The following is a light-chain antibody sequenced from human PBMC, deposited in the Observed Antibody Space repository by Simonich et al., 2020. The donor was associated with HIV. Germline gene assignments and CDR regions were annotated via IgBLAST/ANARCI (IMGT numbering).Light chain of an antibody. CDR1: SLKSYY. Sequence: SSELTQDPAVSVALGQTVRITCQGDSLKSYYASWYQQKPGQAPVLVLYGKNNRPSGIPDRISGSSSGNTASLTITGAQAEDEADYYCNSRDSSGNHLVVFGGGTKLTVL. CDR3: NSRDSSGNHLVV. J-gene: IGLJ2*01. V-gene: IGLV3-19*01. CDR2: GKN.